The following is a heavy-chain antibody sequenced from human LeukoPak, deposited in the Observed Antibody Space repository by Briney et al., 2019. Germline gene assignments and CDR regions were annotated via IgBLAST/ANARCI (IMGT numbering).Heavy chain of an antibody. D-gene: IGHD3-10*01. V-gene: IGHV4-59*11. CDR1: GGSFTTHY. J-gene: IGHJ3*01. Sequence: PSETLSLTCTVSGGSFTTHYRSWVRQPPGKGLERIWYISYTGGTNYNPSLKSRVTISIDTSKNKVSLMLSSLTAARTASFFFASDSISINAFDAWGQGTMVTVSS. CDR3: ASDSISINAFDA. CDR2: ISYTGGT.